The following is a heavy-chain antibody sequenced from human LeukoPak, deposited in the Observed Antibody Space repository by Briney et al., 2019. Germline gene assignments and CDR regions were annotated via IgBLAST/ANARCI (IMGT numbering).Heavy chain of an antibody. J-gene: IGHJ5*02. Sequence: GGSLRLSCAASGFTFSSYEMNWVRQAPGKGLEWVSYISSISSTIYYADSVKGRFTISRDNAKNSLYLQMNSLRAEDTAVYYCAREFYGRFDPWGQGTLVTVSS. V-gene: IGHV3-48*01. CDR3: AREFYGRFDP. D-gene: IGHD2/OR15-2a*01. CDR2: ISSISSTI. CDR1: GFTFSSYE.